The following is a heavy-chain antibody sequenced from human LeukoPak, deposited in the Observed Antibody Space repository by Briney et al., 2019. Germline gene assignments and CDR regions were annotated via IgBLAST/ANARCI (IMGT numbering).Heavy chain of an antibody. CDR2: ICCDGEST. V-gene: IGHV3-23*01. CDR3: AREEYKADAY. D-gene: IGHD2/OR15-2a*01. J-gene: IGHJ4*02. Sequence: GGSLRLSCAASGFXFTSYALDWVRQAPGKGLEWISCICCDGESTHYAYPVKGRSTISRDNSKHTLYLQMNILRAEDTAGYYCAREEYKADAYWGQGTLVTVSS. CDR1: GFXFTSYA.